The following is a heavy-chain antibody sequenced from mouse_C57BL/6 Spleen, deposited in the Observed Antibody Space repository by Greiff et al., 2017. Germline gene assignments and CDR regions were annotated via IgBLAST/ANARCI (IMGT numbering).Heavy chain of an antibody. D-gene: IGHD2-4*01. Sequence: QVQLQQPGAELVKPGASVKMSCKASGYTFTSYWITWVKQRPGQGLEWIGDIYPGSGSTNYNEKFKSKATLTVDTSSSTAYMQLSSLTSEDSAVYYCARTYEYDGYCDVWGTGTTVTVSS. CDR1: GYTFTSYW. CDR3: ARTYEYDGYCDV. J-gene: IGHJ1*03. V-gene: IGHV1-55*01. CDR2: IYPGSGST.